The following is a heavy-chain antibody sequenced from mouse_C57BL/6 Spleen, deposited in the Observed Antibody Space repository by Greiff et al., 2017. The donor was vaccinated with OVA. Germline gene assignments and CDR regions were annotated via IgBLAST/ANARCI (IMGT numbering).Heavy chain of an antibody. Sequence: VQLQQSGAELVKPGASVKISCKASGYAFSSYWMNWVKQRPGKGLEWIGQIYPGDGDTNYNGKFKGKATLTADKSSSTAYMQLSSLTTEDSAVYFCARWGISYVGAMDYWGQGTSVTVSS. CDR1: GYAFSSYW. D-gene: IGHD1-1*01. V-gene: IGHV1-80*01. CDR3: ARWGISYVGAMDY. CDR2: IYPGDGDT. J-gene: IGHJ4*01.